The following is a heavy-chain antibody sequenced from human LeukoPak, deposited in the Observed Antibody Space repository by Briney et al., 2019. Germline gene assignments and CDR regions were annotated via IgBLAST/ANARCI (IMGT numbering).Heavy chain of an antibody. CDR2: ISGSGGST. CDR1: GFTFSSYA. Sequence: PGGSLRLSCAASGFTFSSYAMSWVRQAPGKGLELVSAISGSGGSTYYADSVKGRFTISRDNSKNTLYLQMNSLRAEDTAVYYCAKDLDGWGLFDYWGQGTLVTVSS. D-gene: IGHD3-10*01. V-gene: IGHV3-23*01. J-gene: IGHJ4*02. CDR3: AKDLDGWGLFDY.